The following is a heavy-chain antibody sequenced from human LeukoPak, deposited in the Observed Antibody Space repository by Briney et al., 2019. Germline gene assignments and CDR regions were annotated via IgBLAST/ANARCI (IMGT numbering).Heavy chain of an antibody. V-gene: IGHV4-38-2*01. D-gene: IGHD3-22*01. CDR2: IYHSGST. CDR1: GYSISSGYY. Sequence: SETLSLTCAVSGYSISSGYYWGWIRQPPGKGLEWIGSIYHSGSTYYNPSLKSRVTISVDTSNNQFSLKLSSVTAADTAVYYCASGRGYYDSTFDYWGQGTLVTVSS. CDR3: ASGRGYYDSTFDY. J-gene: IGHJ4*02.